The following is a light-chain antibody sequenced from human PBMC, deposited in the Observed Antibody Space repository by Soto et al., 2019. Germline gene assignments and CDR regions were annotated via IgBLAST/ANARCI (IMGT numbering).Light chain of an antibody. V-gene: IGLV2-14*01. Sequence: QSALTQPASVSGSPGQSITISCTGTSSDVGTYNYVSWYPHRPGKAPKLMIYDVSYRPSGVSNRFSGSKSANTASLTISGLQAEDDADYYCSSYTTSNTQVFGGGTKLTVL. CDR2: DVS. J-gene: IGLJ3*02. CDR1: SSDVGTYNY. CDR3: SSYTTSNTQV.